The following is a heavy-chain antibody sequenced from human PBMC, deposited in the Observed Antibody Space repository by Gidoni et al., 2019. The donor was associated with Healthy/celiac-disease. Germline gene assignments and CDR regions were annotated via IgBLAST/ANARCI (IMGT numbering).Heavy chain of an antibody. CDR2: IGYDGSNK. Sequence: QVQLVESGGGVVQPGMSLRLSCAASGFTFSSYGMHWVRQAPGKGLEWVGVIGYDGSNKYYADSVKGRFTISRDNSKNTLYLQMNSLRAEDTAVYYCARDRRGYDYGDYWGQGTLVTVSS. J-gene: IGHJ4*02. CDR3: ARDRRGYDYGDY. CDR1: GFTFSSYG. V-gene: IGHV3-33*01. D-gene: IGHD5-12*01.